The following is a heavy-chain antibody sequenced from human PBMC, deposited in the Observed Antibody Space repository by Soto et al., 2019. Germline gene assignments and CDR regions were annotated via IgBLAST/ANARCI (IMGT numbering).Heavy chain of an antibody. Sequence: QITLRESGPALVRPTQTLTLTCTFSGFSLKTSGVGVGWIRQPPGKALEWLALIYWDDDKRYSPSLKSRLNSTKDTSKIQVVLTMTNMDPVDTATYYCAHRYGACCPILFDAWGQGMLVTVSS. V-gene: IGHV2-5*02. CDR3: AHRYGACCPILFDA. D-gene: IGHD2-21*02. CDR1: GFSLKTSGVG. CDR2: IYWDDDK. J-gene: IGHJ5*02.